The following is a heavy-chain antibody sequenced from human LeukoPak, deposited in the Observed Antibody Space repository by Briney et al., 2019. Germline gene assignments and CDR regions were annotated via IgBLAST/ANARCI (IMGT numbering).Heavy chain of an antibody. V-gene: IGHV4-39*01. J-gene: IGHJ4*02. CDR1: GGSISSSGYY. Sequence: PSETLSLTCTVSGGSISSSGYYWSWIRQPPGKGLEWIGTIYYSGSAYYNPSLKTQVTISVDTSKNQFSLKLSSVTAADTAVYYCAKSDYYASGLDYWGQGTLVTVSS. CDR3: AKSDYYASGLDY. CDR2: IYYSGSA. D-gene: IGHD3-10*01.